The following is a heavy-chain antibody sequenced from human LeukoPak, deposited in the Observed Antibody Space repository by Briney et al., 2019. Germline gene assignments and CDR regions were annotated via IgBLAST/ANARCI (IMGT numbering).Heavy chain of an antibody. J-gene: IGHJ5*02. CDR1: GYSISSGYY. D-gene: IGHD6-13*01. CDR3: ARNGIAAAGTNWFDP. V-gene: IGHV4-38-2*02. Sequence: SETLSLTCTVSGYSISSGYYWGWIRQPPGKGLEWIGSIYHSGSTYYNPSLKSRVTIPVDTSKNQFSLKLSSVTAADTAVYYCARNGIAAAGTNWFDPWGQGTLVTVSS. CDR2: IYHSGST.